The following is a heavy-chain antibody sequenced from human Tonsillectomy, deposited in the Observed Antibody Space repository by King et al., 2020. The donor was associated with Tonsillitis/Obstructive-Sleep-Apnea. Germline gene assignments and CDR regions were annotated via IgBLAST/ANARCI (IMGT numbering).Heavy chain of an antibody. Sequence: VQLVESGGGVVQPGGSLRLSCAASGFTFDDYAMHWVRHAPGKGLEWVSLISGDGGSTYYADSVKGRFTISRDNSRNSLYLQMNSLRTEEPALYYCAKATYQYYMDVWGKGTTVTVSS. CDR1: GFTFDDYA. CDR2: ISGDGGST. V-gene: IGHV3-43*02. CDR3: AKATYQYYMDV. J-gene: IGHJ6*03.